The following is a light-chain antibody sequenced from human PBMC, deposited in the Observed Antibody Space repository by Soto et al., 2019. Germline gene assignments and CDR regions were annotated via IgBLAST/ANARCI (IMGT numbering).Light chain of an antibody. V-gene: IGLV2-14*03. CDR3: SSHVGTSTPHVV. CDR1: SSDVGGNNY. CDR2: HVS. J-gene: IGLJ2*01. Sequence: QSALTQPASVSGSPGQSITIPCTGTSSDVGGNNYVSWYQQYPGKAPKLIIYHVSDRPSGVSNRFSGSKSGSTASLTISGLQAEDEAVYYCSSHVGTSTPHVVFGGGTKLTVL.